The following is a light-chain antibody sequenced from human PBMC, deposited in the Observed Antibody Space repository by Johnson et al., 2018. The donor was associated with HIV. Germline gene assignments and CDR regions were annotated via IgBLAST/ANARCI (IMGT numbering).Light chain of an antibody. CDR1: SSNIGNTY. Sequence: QSVLTQPPSVSAAPGQEVTISCSGSSSNIGNTYVSWYQQLPGTAPNLLIYENSKRPSGIPDRFSGSQSGTSATLGITGLQTGDEADYYCGAWDSSLTTYVFGAGTNVTVL. J-gene: IGLJ1*01. CDR2: ENS. CDR3: GAWDSSLTTYV. V-gene: IGLV1-51*02.